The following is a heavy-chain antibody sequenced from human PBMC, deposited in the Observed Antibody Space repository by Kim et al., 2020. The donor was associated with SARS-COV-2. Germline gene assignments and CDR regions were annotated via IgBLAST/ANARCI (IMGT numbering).Heavy chain of an antibody. CDR3: AKVPPMVRGGYYYYGMDV. CDR1: GFTFSSYG. CDR2: IWYDGSNK. Sequence: GGSLRLSCAASGFTFSSYGMHWVRQAPGKGLEWVAVIWYDGSNKYYADSVKGRFTISRDNSKNTLYLQMNSLRAEDTAVYYCAKVPPMVRGGYYYYGMDVWGQGTTVTVSS. V-gene: IGHV3-33*06. D-gene: IGHD3-10*01. J-gene: IGHJ6*02.